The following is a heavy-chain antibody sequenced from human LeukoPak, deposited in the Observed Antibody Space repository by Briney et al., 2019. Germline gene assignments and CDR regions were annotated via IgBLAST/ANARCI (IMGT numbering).Heavy chain of an antibody. V-gene: IGHV3-30-3*01. CDR1: GFTFSSYA. Sequence: PGSSLRLSCAASGFTFSSYAMHWVRQAPGKGLEWVAVISYDGSNKYYADSVKGRFTISRDNSKNTLYLQMNSLRAEDTAVYYCARALGYFDLWGRGTLVTVSS. J-gene: IGHJ2*01. CDR3: ARALGYFDL. CDR2: ISYDGSNK.